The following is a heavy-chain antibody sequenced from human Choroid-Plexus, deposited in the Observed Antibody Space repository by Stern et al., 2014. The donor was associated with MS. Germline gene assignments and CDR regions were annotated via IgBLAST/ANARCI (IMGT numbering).Heavy chain of an antibody. J-gene: IGHJ6*02. CDR1: GYSFTGYY. CDR3: ARQYCSGGKCHSSAYNYNGMDV. V-gene: IGHV1-2*06. Sequence: QVQLVQSGAEVKKPGASVKVSCKASGYSFTGYYIHWVRRAPGQGLEWMGRIDPNSGGANYAQRFQGGVTLTRETSISTTYMELSSLRSDDTAIYYCARQYCSGGKCHSSAYNYNGMDVWGQGTTVTVSS. CDR2: IDPNSGGA. D-gene: IGHD2-15*01.